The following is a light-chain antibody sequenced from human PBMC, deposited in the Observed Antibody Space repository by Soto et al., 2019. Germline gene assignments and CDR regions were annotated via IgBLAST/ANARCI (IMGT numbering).Light chain of an antibody. J-gene: IGKJ2*01. CDR2: DAS. V-gene: IGKV3-11*01. Sequence: EIVLTQSPATLSLSPGERATLSCRASQSVSSYLAWYQQKPGQAPRLLIYDASNRATGIPARFSGSGFGTDFTLTISSLEPEDFAVYYCQQRSNWHTFGQGTKLEIK. CDR3: QQRSNWHT. CDR1: QSVSSY.